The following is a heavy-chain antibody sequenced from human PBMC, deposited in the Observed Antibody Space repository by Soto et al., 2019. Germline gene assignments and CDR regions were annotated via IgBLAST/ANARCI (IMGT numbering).Heavy chain of an antibody. Sequence: ASVKVSCKASGYTFTAYPMHWVRQAPGQRLEWMGWTNAANGDTGYSQKFHDRVTFTRDTSATTVYMELSSLTSEDTAVYYCARKDYYGAGVYYFDHWGQGTLVTVSS. V-gene: IGHV1-3*01. CDR1: GYTFTAYP. CDR3: ARKDYYGAGVYYFDH. D-gene: IGHD3-10*01. CDR2: TNAANGDT. J-gene: IGHJ4*02.